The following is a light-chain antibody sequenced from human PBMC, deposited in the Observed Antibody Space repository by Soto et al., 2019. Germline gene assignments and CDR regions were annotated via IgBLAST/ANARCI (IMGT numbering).Light chain of an antibody. CDR1: QSISSW. J-gene: IGKJ1*01. CDR3: QQSYSRPRT. V-gene: IGKV1-39*01. Sequence: EIRITQSPSTLSESSGDRVTLTCRASQSISSWLAWYQQTPGKAPKLLIYSAFSLESGVPSRFSGSGSGTDYTLTISSLQPEDFATYFCQQSYSRPRTFGQGTKVDIK. CDR2: SAF.